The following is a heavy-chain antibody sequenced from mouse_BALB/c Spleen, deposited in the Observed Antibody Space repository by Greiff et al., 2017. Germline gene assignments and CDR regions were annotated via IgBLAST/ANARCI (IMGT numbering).Heavy chain of an antibody. J-gene: IGHJ4*01. CDR3: TRTGLRHYYAMDY. D-gene: IGHD1-2*01. V-gene: IGHV1-69*02. Sequence: QVQLQQPGAELVRPGASVKLSCKASGYTFTSYWINWVKQRPGQGLEWIGNIYPSDSYTNYNQKFKDKATLTVDKSSSTAYMQLSSPTSEDSAVYYCTRTGLRHYYAMDYWGQGTSVTVSS. CDR2: IYPSDSYT. CDR1: GYTFTSYW.